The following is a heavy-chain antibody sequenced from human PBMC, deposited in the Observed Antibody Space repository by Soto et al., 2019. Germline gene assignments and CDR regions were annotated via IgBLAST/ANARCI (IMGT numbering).Heavy chain of an antibody. J-gene: IGHJ4*02. CDR2: IYYSGST. V-gene: IGHV4-30-4*08. CDR3: AHTYYSNPFDY. Sequence: SETLSLTCTVSGGSISSGDNYWSWIRQHPGKGLEWIGYIYYSGSTYYNPSLRRRVTISVDTSKNQFSLKLSSVTAADTATYYCAHTYYSNPFDYWGQGTLVTVSS. D-gene: IGHD4-4*01. CDR1: GGSISSGDNY.